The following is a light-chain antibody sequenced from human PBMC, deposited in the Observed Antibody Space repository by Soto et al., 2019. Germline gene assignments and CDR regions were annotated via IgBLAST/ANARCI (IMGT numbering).Light chain of an antibody. V-gene: IGKV3-15*01. Sequence: EIVMTQSPATLSVSPGERATLSCRASQSVSSKLAWYQQKPGQAPRLLIYGASTRATGIPARFSGSGSGTEFTLTISSLQSEDYAVYYCQPYNDWPSWTFGQGTKVDIK. J-gene: IGKJ1*01. CDR3: QPYNDWPSWT. CDR1: QSVSSK. CDR2: GAS.